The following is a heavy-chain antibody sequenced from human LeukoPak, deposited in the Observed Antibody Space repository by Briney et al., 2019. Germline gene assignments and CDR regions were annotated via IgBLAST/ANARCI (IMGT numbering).Heavy chain of an antibody. J-gene: IGHJ4*02. CDR1: GGSISSYY. CDR2: IYYSGST. D-gene: IGHD4-23*01. CDR3: ARGDDYGGLDY. Sequence: SETLSLTCTVSGGSISSYYWSWIRQPPGKGLEWIGYIYYSGSTNYNPSLKSRVTISVDTPKNQFSLKLSSVTAADTAVYYCARGDDYGGLDYWGQGTLVTVSS. V-gene: IGHV4-59*12.